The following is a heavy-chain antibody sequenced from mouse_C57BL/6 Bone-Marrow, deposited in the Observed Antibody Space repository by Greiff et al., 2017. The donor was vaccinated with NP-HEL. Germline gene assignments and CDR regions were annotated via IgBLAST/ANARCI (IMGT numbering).Heavy chain of an antibody. CDR3: ARGSYVWYYFDY. J-gene: IGHJ2*01. CDR1: GYTFTSYW. Sequence: LQQPGAELVMPGASVKLSCKASGYTFTSYWMHWVKQRPGQGLEWIGEIDPSDSYTNYNQKFKGKSTLTVDKSSSTAYMQLSSLTSEDSAVYYCARGSYVWYYFDYWGQGTTLTVSS. CDR2: IDPSDSYT. V-gene: IGHV1-69*01. D-gene: IGHD1-1*02.